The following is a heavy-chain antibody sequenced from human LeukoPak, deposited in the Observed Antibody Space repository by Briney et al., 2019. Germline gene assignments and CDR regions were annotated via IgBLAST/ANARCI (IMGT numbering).Heavy chain of an antibody. CDR1: GFTFSSYA. CDR2: ISSNGGST. V-gene: IGHV3-64*01. D-gene: IGHD5-12*01. J-gene: IGHJ4*02. Sequence: GSLRLSCAASGFTFSSYAMHWVRQAPGKGLEYVSAISSNGGSTYYANSVKGRFTISRDNSKNTLYLQMGSLRAEDMAVYYCATSRSGYDFDYWGQGTLVTVSS. CDR3: ATSRSGYDFDY.